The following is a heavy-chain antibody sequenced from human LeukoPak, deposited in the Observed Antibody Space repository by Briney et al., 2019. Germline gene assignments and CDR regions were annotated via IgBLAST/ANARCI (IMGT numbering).Heavy chain of an antibody. Sequence: PSETLSLTCTVSGGSISSSSYYWGWIRQPPGKGLEWIGSIYYSGSTYYNPSLKSRVTISVDTSKNQFSLKLGSVTAADTAVYYCARGIRSWYYYYYYMDVWGKGTTVTVSS. V-gene: IGHV4-39*07. CDR3: ARGIRSWYYYYYYMDV. CDR2: IYYSGST. D-gene: IGHD6-13*01. J-gene: IGHJ6*03. CDR1: GGSISSSSYY.